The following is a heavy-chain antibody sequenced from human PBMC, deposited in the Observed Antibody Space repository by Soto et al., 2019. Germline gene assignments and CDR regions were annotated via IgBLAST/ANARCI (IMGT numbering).Heavy chain of an antibody. J-gene: IGHJ4*02. Sequence: ASVKVSCKASGYTFTSYDINWVRQATGQGLEWMGWMNPNSGNTGYAQKFQGRVTMTRNTSISTAYMELSSLRSEDTAVYYCARLSSSWQGIDYWGQGTLVTVSS. V-gene: IGHV1-8*01. CDR3: ARLSSSWQGIDY. CDR1: GYTFTSYD. D-gene: IGHD6-13*01. CDR2: MNPNSGNT.